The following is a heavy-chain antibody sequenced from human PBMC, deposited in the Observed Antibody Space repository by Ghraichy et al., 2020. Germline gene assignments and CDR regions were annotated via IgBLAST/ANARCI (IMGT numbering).Heavy chain of an antibody. J-gene: IGHJ4*02. V-gene: IGHV4-38-2*02. CDR3: ARDKAVVVVAATPYYFDY. Sequence: SETLSLTCTVSGYSISSGYYWGWIRQPPGKGLEWIGSIYHSGSTYYNPSLKSRVTISVDTSKNQFSLKLSSVTAADTAVYYCARDKAVVVVAATPYYFDYWGQGTLVTVSS. D-gene: IGHD2-15*01. CDR2: IYHSGST. CDR1: GYSISSGYY.